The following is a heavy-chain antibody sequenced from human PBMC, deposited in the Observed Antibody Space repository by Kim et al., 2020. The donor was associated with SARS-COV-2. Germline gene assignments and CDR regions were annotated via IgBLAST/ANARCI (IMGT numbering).Heavy chain of an antibody. CDR1: GFTFSSYA. V-gene: IGHV3-23*01. J-gene: IGHJ6*02. Sequence: GGSLRLSCAASGFTFSSYAMSWVRQAPGKGLEWVSAISGSGGSTYYTDSVKGRFTISRDNSKNTLYLQMNSLRAEDTAVYYCAKAGYSSGWDQWGGPYYYYGMAVWGQGTTFTVSS. CDR2: ISGSGGST. D-gene: IGHD6-19*01. CDR3: AKAGYSSGWDQWGGPYYYYGMAV.